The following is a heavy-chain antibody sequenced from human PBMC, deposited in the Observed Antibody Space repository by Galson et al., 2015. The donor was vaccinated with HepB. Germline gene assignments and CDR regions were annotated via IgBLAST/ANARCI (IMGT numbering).Heavy chain of an antibody. V-gene: IGHV1-18*01. J-gene: IGHJ5*02. D-gene: IGHD3-9*01. CDR1: XXTFTNYG. CDR2: ISAYNGNT. Sequence: KVSXKASXXTFTNYGXSWVRXAPGQGLEXXXWISAYNGNTNYAQKLQGRVTMTTDTSTSTAYMELRSLRSDDTAXFYGTRDRRYXXWLLGVGWFDPWGQGXLVT. CDR3: TRDRRYXXWLLGVGWFDP.